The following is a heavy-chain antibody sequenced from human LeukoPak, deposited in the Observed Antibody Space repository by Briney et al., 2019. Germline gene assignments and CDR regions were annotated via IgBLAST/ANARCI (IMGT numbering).Heavy chain of an antibody. CDR1: GGSISSYY. CDR2: IYYSGST. CDR3: ARVEKSRYFDWLPGVGAFDI. Sequence: SETLSLTCTVSGGSISSYYWSWIRQPPGKGLEWIGYIYYSGSTNYNPSLKSRVTISVDTSKNQFSLKLSSVTAADTAVYYCARVEKSRYFDWLPGVGAFDIWGQGTMVTVSS. J-gene: IGHJ3*02. D-gene: IGHD3-9*01. V-gene: IGHV4-59*01.